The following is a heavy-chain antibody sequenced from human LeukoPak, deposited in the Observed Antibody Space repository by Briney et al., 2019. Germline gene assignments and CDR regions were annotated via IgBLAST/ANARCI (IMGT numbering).Heavy chain of an antibody. J-gene: IGHJ4*02. CDR1: GGSISSSSYY. D-gene: IGHD4-17*01. V-gene: IGHV4-39*01. Sequence: SETLSLTCTVSGGSISSSSYYWGWICQPPGKGLEWIGSIYYSGSTYYNPSLKSRVTISVDTSKNQFSLKLSSVTAADTAVYYCARHEDTVTTFDYWGQGTLVTVSS. CDR2: IYYSGST. CDR3: ARHEDTVTTFDY.